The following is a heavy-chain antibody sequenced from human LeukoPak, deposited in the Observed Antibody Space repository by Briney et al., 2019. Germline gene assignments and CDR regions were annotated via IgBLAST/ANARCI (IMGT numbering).Heavy chain of an antibody. Sequence: GGSPRLSCAASGFTVSGSWMHWVRQAPRKGLVWVSRINTDGSSTTYAGSVKGRFTISRDNANNTLYLQMNSLRGEDTAVYYCARGSSWPDYWGQGTLVTVSS. CDR3: ARGSSWPDY. J-gene: IGHJ4*02. V-gene: IGHV3-74*01. D-gene: IGHD6-13*01. CDR1: GFTVSGSW. CDR2: INTDGSST.